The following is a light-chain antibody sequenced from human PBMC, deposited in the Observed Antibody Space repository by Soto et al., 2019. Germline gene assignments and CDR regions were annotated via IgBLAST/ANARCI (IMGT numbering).Light chain of an antibody. CDR2: GAS. Sequence: EIVLTQSPGTLSLSPGDRATLSCRASQSVNSNYLAWYQRKPGQAPRLLIYGASNRATDIPSRFSASGCGTDFTLTITRLEAENFAVYYCQQYDSIPPTFGQGTKVEVK. J-gene: IGKJ1*01. CDR1: QSVNSNY. CDR3: QQYDSIPPT. V-gene: IGKV3-20*01.